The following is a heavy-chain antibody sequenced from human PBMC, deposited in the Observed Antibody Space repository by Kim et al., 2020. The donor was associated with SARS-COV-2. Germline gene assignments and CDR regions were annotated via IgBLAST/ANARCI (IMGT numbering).Heavy chain of an antibody. CDR1: GGSISSSNW. CDR2: IYHSGST. V-gene: IGHV4-4*02. CDR3: ASLYGSGSYLSDY. D-gene: IGHD3-10*01. Sequence: SETLSLTCAVSGGSISSSNWWSWVRQPPGKGLEWIGEIYHSGSTNYNPSLKSRVTISVDKSKNQFSLKLSSVTAADTGVYYCASLYGSGSYLSDYWGQGTLVTVSS. J-gene: IGHJ4*02.